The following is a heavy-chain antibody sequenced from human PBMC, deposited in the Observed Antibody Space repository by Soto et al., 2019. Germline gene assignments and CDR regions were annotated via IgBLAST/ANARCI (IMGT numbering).Heavy chain of an antibody. D-gene: IGHD3-10*01. J-gene: IGHJ6*02. Sequence: PSETLSLTCDVSGYPISSGYYWCWIRQTPGKGLEWTGIIYHSGSTYYNPSLKSRVTISVDTSKNQFSLKLSSVTAADTAVYYCARDDYYRSASLGRYYYYYGMDVWRQGTTVTVSS. CDR2: IYHSGST. V-gene: IGHV4-38-2*02. CDR3: ARDDYYRSASLGRYYYYYGMDV. CDR1: GYPISSGYY.